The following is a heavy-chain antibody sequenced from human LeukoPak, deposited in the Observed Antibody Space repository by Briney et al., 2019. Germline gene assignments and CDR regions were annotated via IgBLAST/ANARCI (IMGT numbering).Heavy chain of an antibody. J-gene: IGHJ4*02. CDR3: VTWGYRRSS. D-gene: IGHD6-6*01. Sequence: LEWVAHISQDTSHRYYVDSVKGRFTISWDNADKSLYLQMNSLRAEDTAVYYCVTWGYRRSSWGQGTLVTVSS. CDR2: ISQDTSHR. V-gene: IGHV3-7*01.